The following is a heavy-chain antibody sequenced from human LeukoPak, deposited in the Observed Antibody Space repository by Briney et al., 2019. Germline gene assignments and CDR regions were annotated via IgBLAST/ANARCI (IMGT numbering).Heavy chain of an antibody. Sequence: ASVKVFCKASGYTFTSYDINWVRQATGQGHEWMGWMNPNSGNTGYAQKFQGRVTITRNTSISTAYMELSSLRSEDTAVYYCARGYCSSTSCYTYDYWGQGTLVTVSS. D-gene: IGHD2-2*02. J-gene: IGHJ4*02. CDR3: ARGYCSSTSCYTYDY. V-gene: IGHV1-8*03. CDR2: MNPNSGNT. CDR1: GYTFTSYD.